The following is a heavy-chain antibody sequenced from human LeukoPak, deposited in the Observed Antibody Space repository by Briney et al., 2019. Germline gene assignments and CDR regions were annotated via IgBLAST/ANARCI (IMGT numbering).Heavy chain of an antibody. CDR2: ITSGSGSNV. D-gene: IGHD6-13*01. V-gene: IGHV3-23*01. Sequence: GGSLRLSCAASGFTFSSYWMSWVRQAPGKGLEWVSAITSGSGSNVYYTDSLKGRFTISRDNSKNTLYLQMNSLRAEDTAVYYCARHGSWSFDYWGQGTLVTVSA. CDR1: GFTFSSYW. CDR3: ARHGSWSFDY. J-gene: IGHJ4*02.